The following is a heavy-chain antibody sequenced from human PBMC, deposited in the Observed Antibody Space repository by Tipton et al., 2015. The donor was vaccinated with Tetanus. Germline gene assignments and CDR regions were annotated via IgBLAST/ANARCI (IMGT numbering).Heavy chain of an antibody. V-gene: IGHV1-2*06. CDR2: INPKNGGT. J-gene: IGHJ3*02. D-gene: IGHD3-10*01. CDR3: ARDGRVAQSYAFDI. Sequence: QSGPEVKKPGASVKVSCKASGYPFTGYYMHWVRQAPGQGLEWMGRINPKNGGTNRAQKFQGRVTMTRDTSINTVYMELSRLTSDDTAVYYCARDGRVAQSYAFDIWGQGTMVTVSS. CDR1: GYPFTGYY.